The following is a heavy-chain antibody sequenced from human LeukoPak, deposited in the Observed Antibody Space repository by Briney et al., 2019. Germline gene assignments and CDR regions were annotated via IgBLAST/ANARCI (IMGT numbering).Heavy chain of an antibody. CDR1: GYTFTSYG. CDR3: ARVAWGNYYDSSGYYGYFDY. D-gene: IGHD3-22*01. V-gene: IGHV1-18*01. CDR2: ISAYNGNT. Sequence: ASVKLSCKASGYTFTSYGISLLRRAPEHALEWMGWISAYNGNTNYAQKLQRRVTMTTDTSTSTAYMELRSLRSDDTAVYYCARVAWGNYYDSSGYYGYFDYWGQGNLVTVSS. J-gene: IGHJ4*02.